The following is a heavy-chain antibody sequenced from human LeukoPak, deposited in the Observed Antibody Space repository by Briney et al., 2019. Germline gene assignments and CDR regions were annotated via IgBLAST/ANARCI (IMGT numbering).Heavy chain of an antibody. CDR2: INPSGGST. Sequence: ASVKVSCKASGYTFTSYYMHWVRQAPGQGLEWMGIINPSGGSTSYAQKFQGRVTMTRDMSTSTVYMELNSLRAEDTAVYYCARAVTPHYWYFDLWGRGTLVTVSS. J-gene: IGHJ2*01. CDR1: GYTFTSYY. CDR3: ARAVTPHYWYFDL. D-gene: IGHD2-21*02. V-gene: IGHV1-46*01.